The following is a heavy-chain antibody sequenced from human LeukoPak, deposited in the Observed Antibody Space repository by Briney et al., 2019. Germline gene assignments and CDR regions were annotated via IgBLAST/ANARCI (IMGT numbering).Heavy chain of an antibody. D-gene: IGHD4-17*01. CDR3: ARGKDYGDYAYYFDY. CDR1: GGSIDSTNW. V-gene: IGHV4/OR15-8*01. Sequence: SETLSLTCDVSGGSIDSTNWWNWVRQPPGKGLEWIGEIHHDGRINYNPSLKSRVTLSVDKSKNQFSLRLNSVTAADTAVYYCARGKDYGDYAYYFDYWGQGTLVTVSS. CDR2: IHHDGRI. J-gene: IGHJ4*02.